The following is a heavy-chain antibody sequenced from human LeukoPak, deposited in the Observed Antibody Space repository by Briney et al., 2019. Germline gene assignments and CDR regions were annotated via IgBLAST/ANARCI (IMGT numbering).Heavy chain of an antibody. CDR3: ASSNDYGDYAFDY. J-gene: IGHJ4*02. CDR1: GFTFSSYW. V-gene: IGHV3-7*01. D-gene: IGHD4-17*01. Sequence: GGSLRLSCAASGFTFSSYWMIWVRQAPGKGLEGVANIKQDGSEKYYVDSVKGRFTISRDNAKNSLYLQMKSLRAQATVVYCCASSNDYGDYAFDYWGQGTLVTVSS. CDR2: IKQDGSEK.